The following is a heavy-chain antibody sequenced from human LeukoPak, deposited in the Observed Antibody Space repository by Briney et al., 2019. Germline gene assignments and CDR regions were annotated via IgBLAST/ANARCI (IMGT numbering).Heavy chain of an antibody. CDR3: AKANSYGAGYFDY. V-gene: IGHV3-30*02. J-gene: IGHJ4*02. CDR2: IRYDGSNK. Sequence: PGGSLRLSCAASGFTFSSYGMHWVRQAPGKGLEWVAFIRYDGSNKYYADSVKGRFTISRDNSKNSLYLQMNSLRTEDTALYYCAKANSYGAGYFDYWGQGTLVTVSS. CDR1: GFTFSSYG. D-gene: IGHD5-18*01.